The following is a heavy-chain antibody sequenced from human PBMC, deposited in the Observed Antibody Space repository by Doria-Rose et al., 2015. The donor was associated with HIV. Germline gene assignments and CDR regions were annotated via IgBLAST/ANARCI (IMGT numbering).Heavy chain of an antibody. CDR1: GFTFSSYG. J-gene: IGHJ3*02. CDR3: ARDRADYHDSSGSDAFDI. D-gene: IGHD3-22*01. Sequence: QVQLVQSGGGVVQPGRSLRLSCAVSGFTFSSYGMHWVRQAPGKGLEWVAVIWYDGSNKYYADSVKGRFTISRDNSKNTLYLQMNSLRAEDTAVYYCARDRADYHDSSGSDAFDIWGQGTMVTVSS. CDR2: IWYDGSNK. V-gene: IGHV3-33*01.